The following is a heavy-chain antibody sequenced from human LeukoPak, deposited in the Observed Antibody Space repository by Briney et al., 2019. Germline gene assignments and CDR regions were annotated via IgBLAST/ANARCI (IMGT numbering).Heavy chain of an antibody. D-gene: IGHD2-21*02. CDR3: AKDHDNGDYYYYFDS. J-gene: IGHJ4*02. CDR2: ISDTGRKR. CDR1: GFSFDTYA. V-gene: IGHV3-23*01. Sequence: PGGSLRLSCVASGFSFDTYAMSWVRQPPGKGLEWVSGISDTGRKRHYTDSVKGRSTISRDNSKNTLHLQMNSLRAEDTALYFCAKDHDNGDYYYYFDSWGQGTLVTVSS.